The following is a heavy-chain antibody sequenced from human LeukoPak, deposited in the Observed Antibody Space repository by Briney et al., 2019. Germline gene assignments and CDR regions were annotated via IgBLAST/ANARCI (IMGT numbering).Heavy chain of an antibody. CDR2: IYPGDSDT. V-gene: IGHV5-51*01. Sequence: GESLQISCKGSGYSFTGYWIGWVRQMPGKGLEWMGIIYPGDSDTRYSPSFQGQVTISADKSISTAYLQWSSLKASDTAMYYCARHPTGATDAFDIWGQGTMVTVSS. D-gene: IGHD1-26*01. J-gene: IGHJ3*02. CDR3: ARHPTGATDAFDI. CDR1: GYSFTGYW.